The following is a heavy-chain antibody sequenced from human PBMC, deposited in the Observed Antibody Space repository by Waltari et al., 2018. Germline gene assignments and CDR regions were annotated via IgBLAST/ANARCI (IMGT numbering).Heavy chain of an antibody. Sequence: QVQLMESGGAMVQPGKSLRLSCVASGFTFILFNVHWARQAPGKGLEWVAVIWYDDTNRYYGDSVQGRFTVTRDNEKNTVYLQMNNEGDEDTAVYYCARDPGIGREFDLWGQGTLVTVSS. D-gene: IGHD1-26*01. CDR1: GFTFILFN. J-gene: IGHJ4*02. CDR3: ARDPGIGREFDL. CDR2: IWYDDTNR. V-gene: IGHV3-33*01.